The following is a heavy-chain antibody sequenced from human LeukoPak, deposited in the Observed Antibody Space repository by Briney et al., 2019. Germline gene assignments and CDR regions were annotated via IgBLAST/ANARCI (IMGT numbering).Heavy chain of an antibody. CDR3: AREGGRRLDP. CDR2: INYSGST. D-gene: IGHD1-26*01. V-gene: IGHV4-59*11. CDR1: GGSISSHY. J-gene: IGHJ5*02. Sequence: PSETLSLTCTVYGGSISSHYWSWIRQPPGKGLEWIGYINYSGSTNYNPSLKSRVTISVDTSKNQFSLKLSSVTAADTAVYYCAREGGRRLDPWGQGTLVTVSS.